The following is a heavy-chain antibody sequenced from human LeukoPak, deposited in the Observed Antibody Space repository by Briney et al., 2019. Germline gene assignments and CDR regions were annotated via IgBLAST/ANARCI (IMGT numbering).Heavy chain of an antibody. V-gene: IGHV1-2*06. Sequence: ASVKVSCKASGYTFTGYYMHWVRQAPGQGLEWMGRINPNSGGTNYAQKFQGRVTMTRDTSISTAYVELSRLRSDDTAVYYCARGGYYYDSSGYSDYWGQGTLVTVSS. J-gene: IGHJ4*02. CDR3: ARGGYYYDSSGYSDY. D-gene: IGHD3-22*01. CDR2: INPNSGGT. CDR1: GYTFTGYY.